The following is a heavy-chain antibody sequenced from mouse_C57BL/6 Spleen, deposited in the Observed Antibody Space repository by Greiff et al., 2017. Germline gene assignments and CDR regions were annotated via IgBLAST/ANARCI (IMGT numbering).Heavy chain of an antibody. J-gene: IGHJ4*01. V-gene: IGHV5-9*01. CDR1: GFTFSSYT. CDR2: ISGGGGNT. D-gene: IGHD1-1*01. CDR3: ARQGITTNYAMDY. Sequence: EVNVVESGGGLVKPGGSLKLSCAASGFTFSSYTMSWVRQTPEKRLEWVATISGGGGNTYYPDSVKGRFTISRDNAKNTLYLQMSSLRSEDTALYYCARQGITTNYAMDYWGQGTSVTVSS.